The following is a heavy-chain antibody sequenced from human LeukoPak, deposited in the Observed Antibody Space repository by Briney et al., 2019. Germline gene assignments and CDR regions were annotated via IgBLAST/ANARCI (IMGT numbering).Heavy chain of an antibody. CDR2: IKSKTDGGTT. J-gene: IGHJ4*02. CDR3: TTGGYGGQFDY. CDR1: GFAFSNAW. D-gene: IGHD5-12*01. V-gene: IGHV3-15*01. Sequence: GGSLRLSCAASGFAFSNAWMSWVRQAPGKGLEWVGRIKSKTDGGTTDYAAPVKGRFTISRDDSKNTLYLQMNSLKTEDTAFYYCTTGGYGGQFDYWGQGTLVTVSS.